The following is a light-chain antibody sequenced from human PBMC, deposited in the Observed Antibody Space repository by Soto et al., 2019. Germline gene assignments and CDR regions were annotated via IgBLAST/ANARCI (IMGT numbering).Light chain of an antibody. CDR1: QSVSGN. V-gene: IGKV3-15*01. Sequence: EIVMTQSPATLSVSLGERATLSCRASQSVSGNLAWFQQRPGQAPRLLIYGSSTRATGIPARFSGSNSGTEFTLTISSLQSEDFAVYYCQQYNNWPLTFGGGTKVEIK. CDR3: QQYNNWPLT. CDR2: GSS. J-gene: IGKJ4*01.